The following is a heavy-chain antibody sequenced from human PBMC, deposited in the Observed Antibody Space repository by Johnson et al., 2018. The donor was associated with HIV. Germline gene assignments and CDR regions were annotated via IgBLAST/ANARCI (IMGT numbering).Heavy chain of an antibody. CDR2: INWNGGST. Sequence: VQLVESGGGVVQPGRSLRLSCAASGFTFSSYAMHWVRQAPGKGLEWVSGINWNGGSTGYADSVKGRFTISRDNARNSLNVQMNSLRAEDTALYYCAKGRNTYGADVFDIWGQGTMVTVSS. J-gene: IGHJ3*02. CDR1: GFTFSSYA. D-gene: IGHD4/OR15-4a*01. CDR3: AKGRNTYGADVFDI. V-gene: IGHV3-20*04.